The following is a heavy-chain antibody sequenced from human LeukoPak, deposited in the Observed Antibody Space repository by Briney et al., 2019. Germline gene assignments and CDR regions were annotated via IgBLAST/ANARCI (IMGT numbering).Heavy chain of an antibody. CDR3: ARDKDYYGSGSPGYYFDY. Sequence: GASVKVSCKASGGTFSSYAISWVRQAPGQGLEWMGGIIPIFGTANYAQKFQGRVTITADESTSTAYMELSSLRSEDTAVYYCARDKDYYGSGSPGYYFDYWGQGTLVTVSS. J-gene: IGHJ4*02. V-gene: IGHV1-69*13. D-gene: IGHD3-10*01. CDR1: GGTFSSYA. CDR2: IIPIFGTA.